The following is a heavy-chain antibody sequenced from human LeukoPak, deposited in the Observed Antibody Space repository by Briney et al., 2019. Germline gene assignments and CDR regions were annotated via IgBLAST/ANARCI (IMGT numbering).Heavy chain of an antibody. D-gene: IGHD4-17*01. CDR2: INWDGGVT. Sequence: PGGSLRLSCAASGFTFDDHTMYWVRHTPGKGLEGVSLINWDGGVTYYMDSVKGRFTISRDNSKNSLYLQMISLRTEDTAMYYCAKATATVTTLSAFDYWGRGTLVTVSS. J-gene: IGHJ4*02. V-gene: IGHV3-43*01. CDR1: GFTFDDHT. CDR3: AKATATVTTLSAFDY.